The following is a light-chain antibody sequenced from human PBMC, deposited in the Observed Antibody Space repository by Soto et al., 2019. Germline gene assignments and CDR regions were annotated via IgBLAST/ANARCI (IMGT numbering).Light chain of an antibody. CDR2: EVV. CDR1: RNDIGGYDF. V-gene: IGLV2-8*01. Sequence: QSALTQPPSASGSPGQSVTISCTGTRNDIGGYDFVSWYQHHPGKAPRLIIYEVVKRPSGVPDRFSGSKSGNTASLTVSGGHAAEEADDFCRTSDASNTNVFGGGTKLTVL. J-gene: IGLJ2*01. CDR3: RTSDASNTNV.